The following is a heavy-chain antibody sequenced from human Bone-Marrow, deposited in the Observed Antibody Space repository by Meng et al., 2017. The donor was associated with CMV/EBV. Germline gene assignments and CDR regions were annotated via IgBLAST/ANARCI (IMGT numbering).Heavy chain of an antibody. CDR3: ARGRTSSSNNLFFDL. J-gene: IGHJ2*01. Sequence: SETLSLTCTVSGGSLSSTAYYWGWIRQPPGKGLEYIGTIYDSENTFYNPSLRGRLTISVDTSKNQFSLKLTSVTAADTAVYYCARGRTSSSNNLFFDLWGRGTLVTVSS. V-gene: IGHV4-39*07. CDR1: GGSLSSTAYY. D-gene: IGHD6-6*01. CDR2: IYDSENT.